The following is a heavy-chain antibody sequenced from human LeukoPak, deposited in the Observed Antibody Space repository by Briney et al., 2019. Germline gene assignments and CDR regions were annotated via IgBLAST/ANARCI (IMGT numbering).Heavy chain of an antibody. D-gene: IGHD4-23*01. CDR1: GGSFSGYY. V-gene: IGHV4-34*01. Sequence: SETLSLTCAVYGGSFSGYYWSWIRQPPGKGLEWIGEINHSGSTNYNPSLKSRVTISLDTSKNQFSLKLSSVTAADTAVYYCARAPTTVVTPYYFDYWGQGTLVTVSS. CDR2: INHSGST. CDR3: ARAPTTVVTPYYFDY. J-gene: IGHJ4*02.